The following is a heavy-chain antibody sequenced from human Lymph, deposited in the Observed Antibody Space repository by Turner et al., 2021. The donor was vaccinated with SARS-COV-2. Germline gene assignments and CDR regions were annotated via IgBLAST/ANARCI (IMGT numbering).Heavy chain of an antibody. CDR2: ISYDGSNK. V-gene: IGHV3-30-3*01. CDR3: ARDSSGSGTLDY. Sequence: QVQLVESGGGVVQPGRSLRLSCAASGFTFNNYPMHWVRQAPGKGLEWVAVISYDGSNKYYADSVKGRFTISRDNSKNTLYLQMNSLRAEDTAVYYCARDSSGSGTLDYWGQRTLVTVSS. CDR1: GFTFNNYP. J-gene: IGHJ4*02. D-gene: IGHD3-10*01.